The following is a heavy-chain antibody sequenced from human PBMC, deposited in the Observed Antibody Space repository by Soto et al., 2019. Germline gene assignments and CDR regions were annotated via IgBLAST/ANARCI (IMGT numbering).Heavy chain of an antibody. CDR3: ARDGENYGGYGNWFDP. CDR1: GGTFSSYT. V-gene: IGHV1-69*08. D-gene: IGHD4-17*01. J-gene: IGHJ5*02. CDR2: IIPILGIA. Sequence: QVQLVQSGAAVKKPGSSVKVSCKASGGTFSSYTISWVRQAPGQGLEWMGRIIPILGIANYAQKFQGRVTITADKSTSTAYMELSSLRSEDTAVYYCARDGENYGGYGNWFDPWGQGTLVTVSS.